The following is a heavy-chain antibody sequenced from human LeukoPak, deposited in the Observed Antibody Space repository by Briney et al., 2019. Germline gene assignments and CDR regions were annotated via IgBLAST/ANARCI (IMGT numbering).Heavy chain of an antibody. CDR1: GGSISSYY. Sequence: SETLSLTCTVSGGSISSYYWSWIRQPPGKGLEWIGYISHSGSTNYNPSLKSRVTISVDTSKKQFSLRVNSVIAADTAVYYCARLATAGYLNYWGQGTLVAVSS. D-gene: IGHD6-19*01. CDR2: ISHSGST. V-gene: IGHV4-59*08. CDR3: ARLATAGYLNY. J-gene: IGHJ4*02.